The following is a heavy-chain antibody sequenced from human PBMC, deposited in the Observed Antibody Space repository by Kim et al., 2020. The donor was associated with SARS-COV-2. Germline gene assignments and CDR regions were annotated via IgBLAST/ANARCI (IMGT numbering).Heavy chain of an antibody. V-gene: IGHV3-74*01. D-gene: IGHD3-9*01. J-gene: IGHJ4*02. CDR2: INSDGSST. CDR1: GFTFSSYW. CDR3: ARDRDSGRYYDILTGYFDY. Sequence: GGSLRLSCAASGFTFSSYWMHWVRQAPGKGLVWVSRINSDGSSTSYADSVKGRFTISRDNAKNTLYLQMNSLRAEDTAVYYCARDRDSGRYYDILTGYFDYWGQGTLVTVSS.